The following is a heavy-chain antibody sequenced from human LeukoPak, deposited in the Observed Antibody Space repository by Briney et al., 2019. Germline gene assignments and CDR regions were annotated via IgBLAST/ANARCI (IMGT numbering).Heavy chain of an antibody. J-gene: IGHJ5*02. Sequence: GASVKVSCKASGGPFGSFPMTWVRQAPGQGLEWMGSVVPLFGTPNHAPSFQGRLTISADRSTDTAYMELTSLRSEDTAMYYCTRSVAGTLGFDPWGQGTLVTVSS. V-gene: IGHV1-69*06. CDR3: TRSVAGTLGFDP. CDR2: VVPLFGTP. D-gene: IGHD6-19*01. CDR1: GGPFGSFP.